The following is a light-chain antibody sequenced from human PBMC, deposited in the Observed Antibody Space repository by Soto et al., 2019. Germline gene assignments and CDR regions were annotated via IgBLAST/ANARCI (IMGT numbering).Light chain of an antibody. CDR2: AAS. V-gene: IGKV1-39*01. CDR3: QQSSSTPLT. J-gene: IGKJ4*01. Sequence: DIQMTQSPSSLSASVGDRVTITCRASQSISSYLNWYQQKPGKAPKLLIYAASSLQSGVPSRFSGSGSGTDFTLTISSLQPEDFATYYCQQSSSTPLTFCGGTKVDIK. CDR1: QSISSY.